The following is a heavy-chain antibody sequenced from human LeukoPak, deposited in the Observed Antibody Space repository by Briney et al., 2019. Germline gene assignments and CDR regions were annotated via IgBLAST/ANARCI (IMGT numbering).Heavy chain of an antibody. Sequence: NPSETLSLTCTVSGXSISSYYWSWIRQPPGKGLEWMGYIHYSGSTNYNPSLKSRVTISVGTSKNEFSLKLSSVTAADTAVYYCARGTCSNGVCYRYGEGFHYWGQGTLVTVSS. CDR2: IHYSGST. CDR1: GXSISSYY. J-gene: IGHJ4*02. D-gene: IGHD2-8*01. CDR3: ARGTCSNGVCYRYGEGFHY. V-gene: IGHV4-59*01.